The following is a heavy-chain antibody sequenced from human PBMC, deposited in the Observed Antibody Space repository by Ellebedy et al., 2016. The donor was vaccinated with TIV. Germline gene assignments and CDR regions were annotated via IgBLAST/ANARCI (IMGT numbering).Heavy chain of an antibody. V-gene: IGHV1-2*02. D-gene: IGHD6-13*01. J-gene: IGHJ4*02. CDR1: GYTFTGYY. Sequence: AASVKVSCKASGYTFTGYYIHWVRQAPGQGLEWMGWISPHSGGAKNAQKFQGRVTMTRDTSISTAYMELSRLRSDDTAVYYCSRDRDVYNSSPFDYWGQGTLVTVSS. CDR3: SRDRDVYNSSPFDY. CDR2: ISPHSGGA.